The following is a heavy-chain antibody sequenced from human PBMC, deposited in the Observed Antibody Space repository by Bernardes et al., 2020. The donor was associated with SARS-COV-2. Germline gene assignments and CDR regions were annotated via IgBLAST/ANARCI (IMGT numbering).Heavy chain of an antibody. CDR2: IFYRGST. CDR1: GGSIRSISYY. CDR3: ARRGTVTTLTRLTRPGGLINYFDY. V-gene: IGHV4-39*01. J-gene: IGHJ4*02. Sequence: SETLSLTCTVSGGSIRSISYYWGWIRQPPGKGLEWIGSIFYRGSTYYNPSLKSRVTVSVDTSKNQFSLKLSSVTAADTAVYYCARRGTVTTLTRLTRPGGLINYFDYWGQGTLVTVSS. D-gene: IGHD4-17*01.